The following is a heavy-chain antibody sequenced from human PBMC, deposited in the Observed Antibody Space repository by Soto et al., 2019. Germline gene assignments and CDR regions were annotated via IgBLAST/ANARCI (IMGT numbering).Heavy chain of an antibody. CDR3: TTDPHPDIVVVPDYYYYYGMDV. J-gene: IGHJ6*02. D-gene: IGHD2-2*01. Sequence: EVQLVESGGGLVKPGGSLRLSCAASGFTFSNAWMNWVRQAPGKGLEWVGRIKSKTDGGTTDYAAPVKGRFTISRDDSKNTLYLQMNSLKTEHTAVYYCTTDPHPDIVVVPDYYYYYGMDVWGQGTTGTVSS. CDR2: IKSKTDGGTT. CDR1: GFTFSNAW. V-gene: IGHV3-15*07.